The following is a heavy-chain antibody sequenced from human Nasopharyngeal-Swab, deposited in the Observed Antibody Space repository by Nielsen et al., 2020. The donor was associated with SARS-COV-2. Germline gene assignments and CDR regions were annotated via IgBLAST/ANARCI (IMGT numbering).Heavy chain of an antibody. CDR3: ARAGVDILTGSSGGCFDY. V-gene: IGHV4-39*01. J-gene: IGHJ4*02. CDR2: IFYSGST. D-gene: IGHD3-9*01. CDR1: GGEIRSRRKD. Sequence: SEILGRTCSVKGGEIRSRRKDWGWIRQPPGKGLEWIGSIFYSGSTYYTPSLKSRVTISVDTSKNQFSLKLRYVTAADTAVYYCARAGVDILTGSSGGCFDYWGQGTLVTVSS.